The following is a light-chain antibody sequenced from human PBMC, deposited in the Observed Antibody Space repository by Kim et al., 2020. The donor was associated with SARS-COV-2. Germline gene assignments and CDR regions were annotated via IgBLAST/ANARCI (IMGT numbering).Light chain of an antibody. Sequence: QSALTQPRSVSGSPGQSVTISCTGTRSDVGGYNYVSWYQQHPGKAPKLMIYDVSKRPSGVPDRFSASKSGNTASLTISGLLTEDEADYYCCSYAGSYTWVFGGGTQLIVL. CDR3: CSYAGSYTWV. CDR1: RSDVGGYNY. V-gene: IGLV2-11*01. CDR2: DVS. J-gene: IGLJ3*02.